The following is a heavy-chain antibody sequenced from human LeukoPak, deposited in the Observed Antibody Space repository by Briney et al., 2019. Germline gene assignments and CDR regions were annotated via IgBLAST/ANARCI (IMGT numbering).Heavy chain of an antibody. CDR3: ARSPSYYYYYMDV. CDR1: GFTFSSYR. V-gene: IGHV3-48*04. J-gene: IGHJ6*03. Sequence: PGGSLRLSCAASGFTFSSYRMSWIRQAPGKGLEWVSYISSSGSTIYYADSVKGRFTISRDNAKNPLYLQMNSLRAEDTAVYYCARSPSYYYYYMDVWGKGTTVTVSS. CDR2: ISSSGSTI.